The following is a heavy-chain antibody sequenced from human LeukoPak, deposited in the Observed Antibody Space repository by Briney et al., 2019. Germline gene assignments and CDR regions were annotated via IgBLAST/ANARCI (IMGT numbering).Heavy chain of an antibody. V-gene: IGHV3-7*01. J-gene: IGHJ4*02. CDR1: GFTFSRYW. Sequence: PGGSLRLSCAASGFTFSRYWMTWVRQAPGKGLEWVANIKEDGGLIHYVDSVKGRFTISRDNAKNSLYLQMDSLRADDTGVYYCASLLPWNSLDYWGQGTLVTVSS. D-gene: IGHD1-1*01. CDR3: ASLLPWNSLDY. CDR2: IKEDGGLI.